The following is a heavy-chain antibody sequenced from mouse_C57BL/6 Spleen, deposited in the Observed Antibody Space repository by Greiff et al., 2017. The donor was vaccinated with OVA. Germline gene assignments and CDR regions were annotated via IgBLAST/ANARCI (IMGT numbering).Heavy chain of an antibody. CDR2: ISSGGSYT. CDR3: ARLRDYYGSSPYWYFDV. Sequence: EVQVVESGGDLVKPGGSLKLSCAASGFTFSSYGMSWVRQTPDKRLEWVATISSGGSYTYYPDSVKGRFTISRDNAKNTLYLQMSSLKSEDTAMYYCARLRDYYGSSPYWYFDVWGTGTTVTVAS. CDR1: GFTFSSYG. D-gene: IGHD1-1*01. V-gene: IGHV5-6*01. J-gene: IGHJ1*03.